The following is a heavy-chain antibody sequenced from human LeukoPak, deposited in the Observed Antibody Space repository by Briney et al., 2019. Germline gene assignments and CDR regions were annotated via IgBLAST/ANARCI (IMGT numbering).Heavy chain of an antibody. CDR3: ARELRAAAGAFDI. Sequence: PGGSLRLSCAASGFTVSSNYMSWVRQAPGKGLEWVSVIYSGGSTYYADSVKGRFTISRDNSKNTLYLQMNSLRAEDTAVYYCARELRAAAGAFDIWGQGTMVTVSS. J-gene: IGHJ3*02. D-gene: IGHD6-13*01. CDR1: GFTVSSNY. V-gene: IGHV3-53*01. CDR2: IYSGGST.